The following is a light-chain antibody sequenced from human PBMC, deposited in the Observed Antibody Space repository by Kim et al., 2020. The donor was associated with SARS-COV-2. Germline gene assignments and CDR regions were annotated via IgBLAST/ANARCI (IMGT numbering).Light chain of an antibody. J-gene: IGKJ1*01. CDR1: QIISRF. Sequence: ASVGNRVTITCRASQIISRFFNWYQQKPGEAPTLLIYGASRLQSGVPSRCSGSGSGTDFTLTISSLQPEDFATYYCQQSDSTPPTFGQGTKVDIK. CDR2: GAS. CDR3: QQSDSTPPT. V-gene: IGKV1-39*01.